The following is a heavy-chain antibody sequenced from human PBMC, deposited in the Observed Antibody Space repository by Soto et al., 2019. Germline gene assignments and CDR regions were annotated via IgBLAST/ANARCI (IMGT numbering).Heavy chain of an antibody. CDR1: GFTFSSYG. Sequence: QVRLVESGGGVVQPGRSLRLSCAASGFTFSSYGMHWVRQAPGKGLEWVAVISYDGSNKYYADSVKGRFTISRDNSKNTLYLQMNSLRAEDTAVYYCAKDIRGIAVAGTCLDYWGQGTLVTVSS. D-gene: IGHD6-19*01. V-gene: IGHV3-30*18. CDR2: ISYDGSNK. CDR3: AKDIRGIAVAGTCLDY. J-gene: IGHJ4*02.